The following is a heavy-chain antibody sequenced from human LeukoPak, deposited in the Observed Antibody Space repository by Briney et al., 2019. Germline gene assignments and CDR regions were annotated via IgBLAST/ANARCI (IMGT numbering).Heavy chain of an antibody. D-gene: IGHD1-1*01. CDR3: ARVDCRIGGTTRESGWFDP. CDR1: GGSFSGYY. CDR2: INHSGST. J-gene: IGHJ5*02. V-gene: IGHV4-34*01. Sequence: SETLSLTCAVYGGSFSGYYWSWIRQPPGKGLEWIGEINHSGSTNYNPSLKSRVTISVDTSKNQFSLKLSSVTAADTAVYCCARVDCRIGGTTRESGWFDPWGQGTLVTVSS.